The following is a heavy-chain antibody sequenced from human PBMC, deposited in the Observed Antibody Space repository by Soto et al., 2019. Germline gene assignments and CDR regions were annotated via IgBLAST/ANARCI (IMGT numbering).Heavy chain of an antibody. J-gene: IGHJ3*02. CDR3: AKDLEGRAGYILDAFDI. Sequence: QVQLVESGGGVVQPGRSLRLSCAASGFTFSSYGMHWVRQAPGKGLEWVAVISSDGSNQYYADSVKGRFTISRDNSKNSLYMQMTGLSAEDTAVYYCAKDLEGRAGYILDAFDIWGQVTMVTVSS. V-gene: IGHV3-30*18. CDR1: GFTFSSYG. CDR2: ISSDGSNQ. D-gene: IGHD5-12*01.